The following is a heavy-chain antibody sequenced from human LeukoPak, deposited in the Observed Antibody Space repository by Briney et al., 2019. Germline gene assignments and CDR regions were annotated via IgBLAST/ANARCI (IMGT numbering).Heavy chain of an antibody. J-gene: IGHJ4*02. Sequence: ASVKVSCKASGYTFTGYYMHWVRQAPGQGLEWMGWINPNSGGTNYAQKFQGWVTMTRDTSISTAYMELSRLRSDDTAVYYSARASGDGESPQDYFDYWGQGTLVTVSS. CDR1: GYTFTGYY. CDR2: INPNSGGT. CDR3: ARASGDGESPQDYFDY. D-gene: IGHD3-10*01. V-gene: IGHV1-2*04.